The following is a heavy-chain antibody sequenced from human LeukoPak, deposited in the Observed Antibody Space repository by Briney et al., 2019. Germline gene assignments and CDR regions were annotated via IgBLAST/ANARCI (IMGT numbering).Heavy chain of an antibody. CDR1: GYTFSNYY. Sequence: ASVKVSCKASGYTFSNYYIHWLRQAPGQGLEWMGVSNPSGSSTTYAQNFQGRITMTRYTSTSTVYMEMSSLRSEDTAVYYCASSTVPTSYYLDYWGQGTLVTVSS. CDR2: SNPSGSST. V-gene: IGHV1-46*01. J-gene: IGHJ4*02. CDR3: ASSTVPTSYYLDY. D-gene: IGHD4-17*01.